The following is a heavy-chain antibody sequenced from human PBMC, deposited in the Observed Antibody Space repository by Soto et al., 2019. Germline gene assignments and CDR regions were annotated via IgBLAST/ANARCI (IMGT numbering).Heavy chain of an antibody. CDR1: GFTFNSYG. CDR2: IWYDGSNK. V-gene: IGHV3-33*01. J-gene: IGHJ6*02. Sequence: GGSLRLSCAASGFTFNSYGMHWVRQAPGKGLEWVAVIWYDGSNKYYADSVKGRFTISRDNSKNTLYLQMNSLRAEDTAVYYCARERYYDFWSGYYYYYYGMDVWGQGTTVTSP. D-gene: IGHD3-3*01. CDR3: ARERYYDFWSGYYYYYYGMDV.